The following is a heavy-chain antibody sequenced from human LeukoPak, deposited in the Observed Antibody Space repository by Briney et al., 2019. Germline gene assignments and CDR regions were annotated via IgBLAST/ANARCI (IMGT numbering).Heavy chain of an antibody. V-gene: IGHV3-48*02. CDR3: ARGGPRGYGTVAFDI. CDR1: GFTLSSYS. CDR2: ISSSSSTI. Sequence: GSLRLSCAASGFTLSSYSMNWVRQAPGKGLEWVSYISSSSSTIYYADSVKGRFTISRDNAKNSLYLQMNSLRDEDTAVYYCARGGPRGYGTVAFDIWGQGTMVTVSS. J-gene: IGHJ3*02. D-gene: IGHD5-18*01.